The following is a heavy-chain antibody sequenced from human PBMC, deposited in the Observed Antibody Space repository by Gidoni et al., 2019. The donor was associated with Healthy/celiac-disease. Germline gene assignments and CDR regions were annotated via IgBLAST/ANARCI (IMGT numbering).Heavy chain of an antibody. Sequence: QVQLVQSGAEVKKPGASVKVSCKASGYTFTGYYMHWVRQAPGQGLEWMGWINPNSGGTNYAQKFQGRVTMTRDTSISTAYMELSRLRSDDTAVYYCARRRGGICSGGSCYFDYWGQGTLVTVSS. CDR2: INPNSGGT. J-gene: IGHJ4*02. V-gene: IGHV1-2*02. CDR3: ARRRGGICSGGSCYFDY. CDR1: GYTFTGYY. D-gene: IGHD2-15*01.